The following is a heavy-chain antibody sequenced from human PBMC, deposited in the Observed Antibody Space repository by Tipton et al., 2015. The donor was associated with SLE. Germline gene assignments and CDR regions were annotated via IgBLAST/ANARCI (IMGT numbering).Heavy chain of an antibody. Sequence: TLSLTCNVSGDSISPYYWSWIRQPPGKGLEWIAYVYYSGITKYNPSLKSRATISLDTSKKQFSLTVTSVTAADTAVYYCARDVMGRTTTDRGTYQYYYYMDFWGKGTTVTVSS. CDR1: GDSISPYY. V-gene: IGHV4-59*01. CDR2: VYYSGIT. D-gene: IGHD3-10*01. CDR3: ARDVMGRTTTDRGTYQYYYYMDF. J-gene: IGHJ6*03.